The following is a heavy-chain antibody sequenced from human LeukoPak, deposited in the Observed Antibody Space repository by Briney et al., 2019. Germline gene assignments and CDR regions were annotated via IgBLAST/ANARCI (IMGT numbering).Heavy chain of an antibody. CDR2: MSPNSGNT. J-gene: IGHJ5*02. D-gene: IGHD6-13*01. CDR1: GYTFTSYD. CDR3: ARHIAAAGNNWFDP. Sequence: GASVKVSCKASGYTFTSYDINWVRQATGQGPEWMGWMSPNSGNTGYAQKFQGRVTMTRNTSISTAYMELSSLRSEDTAVYYCARHIAAAGNNWFDPWGQGTLVTVSS. V-gene: IGHV1-8*01.